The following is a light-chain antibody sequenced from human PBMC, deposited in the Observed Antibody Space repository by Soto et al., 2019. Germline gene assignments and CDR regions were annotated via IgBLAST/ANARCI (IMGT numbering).Light chain of an antibody. CDR3: QSYDSSLSGVV. V-gene: IGLV1-40*01. CDR1: SSNIGAGYD. CDR2: GNS. J-gene: IGLJ2*01. Sequence: QSVLTQPPSVSGAPGQRVTISCTGSSSNIGAGYDVQWYQQLPGTAPKVLIYGNSNRPSGVPDRFSGSKSGTSASLAITGFQAEDEADYYCQSYDSSLSGVVFGGGTKVTVL.